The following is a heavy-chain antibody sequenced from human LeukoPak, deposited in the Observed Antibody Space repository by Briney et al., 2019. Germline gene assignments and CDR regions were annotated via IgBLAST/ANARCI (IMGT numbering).Heavy chain of an antibody. CDR3: ARGIAAAGPFDY. V-gene: IGHV4-59*01. CDR2: IYYSGST. J-gene: IGHJ4*02. D-gene: IGHD6-13*01. Sequence: SETLSLTCTVSAGSISSYYWSWIRQPPGKGLEWIGYIYYSGSTNYNPSLKSRVTISVDTSKNQFSLKLSSVTAADTAVYYCARGIAAAGPFDYWGQGTLVTVSS. CDR1: AGSISSYY.